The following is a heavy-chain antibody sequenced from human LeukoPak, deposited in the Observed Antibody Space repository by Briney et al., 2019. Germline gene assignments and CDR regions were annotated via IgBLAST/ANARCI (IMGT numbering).Heavy chain of an antibody. J-gene: IGHJ4*02. D-gene: IGHD3-10*01. CDR1: GYTFTSFY. Sequence: ASVKVSCKASGYTFTSFYMHWVRRAPGQGLEWMGIINPRGGSATSAQKFQGRVTLTRDTSTSTVYMELSSLTSQDTAVYYCARDYHGSGSLTTFDYWGQGTLVTVSS. CDR3: ARDYHGSGSLTTFDY. V-gene: IGHV1-46*01. CDR2: INPRGGSA.